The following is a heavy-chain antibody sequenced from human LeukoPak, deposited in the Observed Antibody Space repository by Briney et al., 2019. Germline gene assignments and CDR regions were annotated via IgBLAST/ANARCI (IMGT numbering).Heavy chain of an antibody. CDR3: AREGDIAVAGTWSTAFDI. V-gene: IGHV4-39*07. CDR1: GGSISSSSYY. Sequence: PSETLSLTCTVSGGSISSSSYYWGWIRQPPGKGLEWIGSIYYSGSTYYNPSLKSRVTISVDTSKNQFSLKLSSVTAADTAVYYCAREGDIAVAGTWSTAFDIWGQGTMVTVSS. J-gene: IGHJ3*02. D-gene: IGHD6-19*01. CDR2: IYYSGST.